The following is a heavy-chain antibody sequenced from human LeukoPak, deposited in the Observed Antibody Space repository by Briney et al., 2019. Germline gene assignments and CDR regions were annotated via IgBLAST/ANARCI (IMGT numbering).Heavy chain of an antibody. D-gene: IGHD4-17*01. Sequence: PGGSLRLSCVVSGFTVTSNYMSWVRQAPGKGLEWVSVIYSGGTTNYADSVKGRFTVYRDNSKNTLYLQMNSLRAEDTAVYYCASKLTSGYWGLGTLVTVSS. J-gene: IGHJ4*02. CDR3: ASKLTSGY. CDR2: IYSGGTT. CDR1: GFTVTSNY. V-gene: IGHV3-66*01.